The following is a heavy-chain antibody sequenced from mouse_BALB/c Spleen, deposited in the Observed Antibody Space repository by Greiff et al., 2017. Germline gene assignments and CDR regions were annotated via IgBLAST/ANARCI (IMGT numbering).Heavy chain of an antibody. J-gene: IGHJ3*01. CDR2: INSNGGST. CDR1: GFTFSSYG. CDR3: ARFAY. V-gene: IGHV5-6-3*01. Sequence: DVMLVESGGGLVQPGGSLKLSCAASGFTFSSYGMSWVRQTPDKRLELVATINSNGGSTYYPDSVKGRFTISRDNAKNTLYLQMSSLKSEDTAMYYCARFAYWGQGTLVTVSA.